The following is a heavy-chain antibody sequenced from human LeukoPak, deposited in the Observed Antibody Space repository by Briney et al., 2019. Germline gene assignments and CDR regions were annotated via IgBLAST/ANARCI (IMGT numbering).Heavy chain of an antibody. D-gene: IGHD5-24*01. J-gene: IGHJ4*02. CDR1: GFTFSNYA. CDR2: VSHDGRNQ. Sequence: SGGSLRLSCAASGFTFSNYAMHWVRRAPGKGLEWVAIVSHDGRNQYYAESVKGRFTISRDSSKNTVSLQMNSLRAGDSALYYCGRDPSARVTIDFWGQGTLVTVSS. CDR3: GRDPSARVTIDF. V-gene: IGHV3-30*04.